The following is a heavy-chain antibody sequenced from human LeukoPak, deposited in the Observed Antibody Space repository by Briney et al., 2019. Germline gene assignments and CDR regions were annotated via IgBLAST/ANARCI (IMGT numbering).Heavy chain of an antibody. CDR1: KFTFSSYA. Sequence: GGSLRLSCAASKFTFSSYAMNWVRQAPGKGLEWVSGISGSGGNTDYADSVKGRFTISRDSSKNTLYLQMNSLRAEDTAVYYCAKDYYGSGSYGYFDYWGQGTLVTVSS. V-gene: IGHV3-23*01. J-gene: IGHJ4*02. CDR3: AKDYYGSGSYGYFDY. CDR2: ISGSGGNT. D-gene: IGHD3-10*01.